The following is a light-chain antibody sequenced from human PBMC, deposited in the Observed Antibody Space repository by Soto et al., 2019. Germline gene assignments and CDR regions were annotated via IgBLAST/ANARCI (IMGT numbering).Light chain of an antibody. CDR3: QQDNNWPPLT. CDR1: QNVSSH. J-gene: IGKJ4*01. Sequence: EIVITQSPATLSVSPGERAALSCRASQNVSSHLAWYQQKPGQPPRLLIYGASTRADGIPASISSGGSWTKLTLTINSLQSADFSAYDCQQDNNWPPLTFGGGTKVDIK. V-gene: IGKV3-15*01. CDR2: GAS.